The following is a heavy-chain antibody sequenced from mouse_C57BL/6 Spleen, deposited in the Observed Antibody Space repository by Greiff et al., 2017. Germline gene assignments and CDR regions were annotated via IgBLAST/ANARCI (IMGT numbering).Heavy chain of an antibody. CDR1: GYSITSGYY. V-gene: IGHV3-6*01. J-gene: IGHJ4*01. D-gene: IGHD1-1*01. CDR3: ARREGYYYGIRGTMDY. Sequence: EVQLQESGPGLVKPSQSLSLTCSVTGYSITSGYYWNWIRQFPGNKLEWMGYISYDGSNNYNPSLKNRISITRDTSKNKSFLKLHSVTTEDTPTYYCARREGYYYGIRGTMDYGGQGTSVTVSS. CDR2: ISYDGSN.